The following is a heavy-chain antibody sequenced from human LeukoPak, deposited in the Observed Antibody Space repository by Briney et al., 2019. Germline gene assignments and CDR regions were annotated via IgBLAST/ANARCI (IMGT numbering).Heavy chain of an antibody. D-gene: IGHD3-22*01. CDR2: IIPIFGTA. Sequence: SVKVSCKASGGTFSSYAISWVRQAPGQGLEWMGGIIPIFGTANYAQKFQGRVTITADKSTSTAYMELSSLRSEDTAVYYCARGITYYYDSSGYYSYYYMDVWGKGTTVTISS. CDR3: ARGITYYYDSSGYYSYYYMDV. J-gene: IGHJ6*03. V-gene: IGHV1-69*06. CDR1: GGTFSSYA.